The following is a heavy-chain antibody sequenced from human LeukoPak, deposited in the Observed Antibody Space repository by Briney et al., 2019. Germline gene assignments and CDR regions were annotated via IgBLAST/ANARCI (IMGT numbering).Heavy chain of an antibody. D-gene: IGHD2-21*01. Sequence: PGGSLRLSCAASGFTFSTYFMHWVRQAPGKGLEWVADIASDGSDTFYVESVKGRFTISRDNSKNTLYLQMNSLRAEDTAVYFCARERQDTILHSGAFDIWGQGTMVTASS. CDR1: GFTFSTYF. V-gene: IGHV3-30-3*01. CDR3: ARERQDTILHSGAFDI. J-gene: IGHJ3*02. CDR2: IASDGSDT.